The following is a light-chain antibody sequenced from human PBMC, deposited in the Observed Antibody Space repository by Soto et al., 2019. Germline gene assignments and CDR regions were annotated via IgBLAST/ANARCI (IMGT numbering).Light chain of an antibody. CDR2: DAS. J-gene: IGKJ1*01. CDR1: QSVSRW. V-gene: IGKV1-5*01. CDR3: QQYNSYSPT. Sequence: DIQMTQSPSTLSASVGDTVTITCRASQSVSRWLAWYQQKPGKAPRLLVYDASTLAIGVPSRFIGSGSGTELNLTHTSLQPDDFGTYYCQQYNSYSPTFGPGTQVQIK.